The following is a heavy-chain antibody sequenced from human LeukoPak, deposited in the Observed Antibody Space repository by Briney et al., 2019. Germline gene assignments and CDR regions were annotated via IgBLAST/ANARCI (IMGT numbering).Heavy chain of an antibody. J-gene: IGHJ4*02. D-gene: IGHD3-22*01. CDR3: ARGSTYYDSSGQVPFDY. Sequence: GGSLRLSCAASGFTFSSYSMNWVRQAPGKGLEWGSYISGSSSTIYYADSVKGRFTISRDNGKNTLYLQMNGLRAEDTAVYYCARGSTYYDSSGQVPFDYWGQGTLVTVSS. CDR1: GFTFSSYS. V-gene: IGHV3-48*01. CDR2: ISGSSSTI.